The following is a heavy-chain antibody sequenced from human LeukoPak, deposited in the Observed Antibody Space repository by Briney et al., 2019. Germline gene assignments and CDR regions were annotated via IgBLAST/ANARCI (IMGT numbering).Heavy chain of an antibody. CDR3: AKSTWFSSSHFDY. CDR2: ISGSGGST. D-gene: IGHD6-13*01. J-gene: IGHJ4*02. V-gene: IGHV3-23*01. CDR1: GFTFSSYA. Sequence: GGSLRLSCAASGFTFSSYAMSWVRQAPGKGLEWVSAISGSGGSTYYADSVKGRFTISRDNSKNTLYLQMNSLRAEDTAAYYCAKSTWFSSSHFDYWGQGTLVTVSS.